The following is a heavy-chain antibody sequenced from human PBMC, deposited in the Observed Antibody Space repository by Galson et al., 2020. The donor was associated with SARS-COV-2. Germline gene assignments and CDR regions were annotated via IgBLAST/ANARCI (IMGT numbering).Heavy chain of an antibody. Sequence: GGSLRLSCAASGFIFNNYAMHWVRQAPGKGLQWVTLISYDGSNQYYADSVKGRITISRDNFQNTLYLQLNSLRADDTAVYYCARARLPLFDFHAVDVWGQGTTVTVSS. CDR3: ARARLPLFDFHAVDV. J-gene: IGHJ6*02. CDR2: ISYDGSNQ. CDR1: GFIFNNYA. V-gene: IGHV3-30-3*01. D-gene: IGHD3-9*01.